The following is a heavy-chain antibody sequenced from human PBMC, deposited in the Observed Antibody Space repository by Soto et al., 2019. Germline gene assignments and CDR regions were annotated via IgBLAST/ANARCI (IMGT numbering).Heavy chain of an antibody. CDR1: GFTFSTYW. CDR2: IRQDGSEK. Sequence: EVQLVESGGGLVQPGGSPRLSCAASGFTFSTYWMSWVRQAPGKGLEWVATIRQDGSEKHHVDSVEGRFTISRDNAKNSMYLQTNRLRAEDTAMYYCLRGCGRASCPYFFDYWGQGTLVSVSS. D-gene: IGHD2-2*01. CDR3: LRGCGRASCPYFFDY. V-gene: IGHV3-7*01. J-gene: IGHJ4*02.